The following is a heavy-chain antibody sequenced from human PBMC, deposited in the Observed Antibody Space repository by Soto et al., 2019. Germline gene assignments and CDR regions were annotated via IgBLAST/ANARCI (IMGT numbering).Heavy chain of an antibody. J-gene: IGHJ4*02. V-gene: IGHV1-69*13. Sequence: SVKVSCKASGGTFSSYAISWVRQAPGQGLEWMGGITPIFGTANYAQKFQGRVTITADESTSTAYMELSSLRSEDTAVYYCAREMDSSGYYSSFDYWGQGTLVTVSS. CDR2: ITPIFGTA. CDR3: AREMDSSGYYSSFDY. D-gene: IGHD3-22*01. CDR1: GGTFSSYA.